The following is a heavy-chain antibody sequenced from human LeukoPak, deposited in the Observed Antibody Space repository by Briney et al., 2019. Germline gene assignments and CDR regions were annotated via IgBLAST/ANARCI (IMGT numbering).Heavy chain of an antibody. CDR3: AKESACGDYSESSPVDY. CDR1: GFTFSSYA. D-gene: IGHD4-17*01. J-gene: IGHJ4*02. V-gene: IGHV3-23*01. Sequence: PGGSLRLSCAASGFTFSSYAMSWVRQAPGKGLEWVSAISGSGGSTYYADSVKGRFTISRDNSKNTLYLQMNSLRAEDTAVYYCAKESACGDYSESSPVDYWGQGTLVTVSS. CDR2: ISGSGGST.